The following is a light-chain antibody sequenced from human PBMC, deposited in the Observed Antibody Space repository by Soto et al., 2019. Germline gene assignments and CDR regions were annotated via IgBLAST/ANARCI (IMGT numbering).Light chain of an antibody. V-gene: IGKV3-15*01. CDR2: GAS. CDR1: QSVSDN. J-gene: IGKJ4*01. Sequence: EIVMTQSPATLSVSPGERATLSYRASQSVSDNLAWYQQKPGQDPRLLIYGASTRATGIPARFSGSGSGTEFTLTISSLQSEDFAVYYCQQYNNWPPLTFGGGTKVEIK. CDR3: QQYNNWPPLT.